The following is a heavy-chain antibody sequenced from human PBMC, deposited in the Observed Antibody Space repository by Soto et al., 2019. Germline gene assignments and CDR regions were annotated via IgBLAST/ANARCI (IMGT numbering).Heavy chain of an antibody. CDR1: GYSFTSYW. Sequence: EVQLVQSGAEVKKPGESLKISCKGSGYSFTSYWIGWVRQMPGKGLEWMGIIYPGDSDTRYSPSFQGQVTISADKSISTAYLQWSSLKASDTAMYYCARLGTTEKTYYYYYGMDVWGQGTTVTVSS. J-gene: IGHJ6*02. D-gene: IGHD1-7*01. CDR3: ARLGTTEKTYYYYYGMDV. V-gene: IGHV5-51*01. CDR2: IYPGDSDT.